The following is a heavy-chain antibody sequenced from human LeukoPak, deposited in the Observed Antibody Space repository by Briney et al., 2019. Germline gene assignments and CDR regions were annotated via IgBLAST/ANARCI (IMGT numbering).Heavy chain of an antibody. V-gene: IGHV4-39*01. CDR1: GGSISSSSYY. J-gene: IGHJ4*02. CDR2: FFYSGSS. D-gene: IGHD1-7*01. CDR3: ARGHYWNYG. Sequence: PSETLSLTCTVSGGSISSSSYYWDWIRQPPGKGLEWIGSFFYSGSSYYKPSLKSRVTISVDTSRNQFSLKVTSVTAADTAVYYCARGHYWNYGWGQGTLVTVSS.